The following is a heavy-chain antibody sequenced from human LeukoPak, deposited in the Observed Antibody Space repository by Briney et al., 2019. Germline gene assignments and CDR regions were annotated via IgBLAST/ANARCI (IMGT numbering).Heavy chain of an antibody. V-gene: IGHV4-59*01. CDR2: IYYSGTP. CDR1: GGSIRSYY. J-gene: IGHJ3*02. D-gene: IGHD2-15*01. Sequence: SETLSLTCTVSGGSIRSYYWNWIWQSPGKGLEWIGYIYYSGTPNYNPSLKSRVTISFDTSKKQFSLKLNSVTAADTAVYYCARDLVDTPGAFDIWGQGTMVTVSS. CDR3: ARDLVDTPGAFDI.